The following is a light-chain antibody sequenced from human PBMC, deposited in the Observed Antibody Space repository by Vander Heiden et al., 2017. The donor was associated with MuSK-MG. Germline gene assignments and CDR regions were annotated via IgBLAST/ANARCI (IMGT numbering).Light chain of an antibody. CDR1: NANSGRNF. J-gene: IGLJ2*01. Sequence: SVLTQPPSTSGPPGQRFTLSCSGSNANSGRNFVFWNKQLPGMAPKLLIYRDNQRPSGVPDRFAGSKSGTSASLAISGLQPEDEADYYCASWEDSLTGRGVFGGGTKVIVL. V-gene: IGLV1-47*01. CDR3: ASWEDSLTGRGV. CDR2: RDN.